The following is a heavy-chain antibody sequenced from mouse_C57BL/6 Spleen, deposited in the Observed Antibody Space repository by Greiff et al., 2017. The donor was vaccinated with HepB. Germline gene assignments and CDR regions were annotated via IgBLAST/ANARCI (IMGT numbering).Heavy chain of an antibody. CDR3: ASYGIKYYFDY. D-gene: IGHD2-1*01. CDR1: GFTFSSYA. V-gene: IGHV5-4*01. J-gene: IGHJ2*01. CDR2: ISDGGSYT. Sequence: EVQLVESGGGLVKPGGSLKLSCAASGFTFSSYAMSWVRQTPEKRLEWVATISDGGSYTYYPDNVKGRFTISRDNAKNNLYLQMSHLKSEDTAMYYCASYGIKYYFDYWGQGTTLTVSS.